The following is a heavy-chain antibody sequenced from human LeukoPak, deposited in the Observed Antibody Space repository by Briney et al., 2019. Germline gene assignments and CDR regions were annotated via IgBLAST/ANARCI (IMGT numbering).Heavy chain of an antibody. J-gene: IGHJ6*03. CDR3: ARDYTQYYYYYYMDV. V-gene: IGHV3-20*04. Sequence: GGSLRLSCAASGFTFDDYGMSWVRQAPGKGLEWVSGINWNGGSTGYADSVKGRFTISRDNAKNSLYLQMSSLRAEDTAVYYCARDYTQYYYYYYMDVWGKGTTVTVSS. D-gene: IGHD3-16*01. CDR1: GFTFDDYG. CDR2: INWNGGST.